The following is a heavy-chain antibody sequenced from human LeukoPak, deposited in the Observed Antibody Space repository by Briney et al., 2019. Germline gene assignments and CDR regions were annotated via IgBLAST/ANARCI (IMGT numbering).Heavy chain of an antibody. J-gene: IGHJ5*02. CDR3: ARHLVVVAATVSRWFDP. CDR1: GYSFTSYW. D-gene: IGHD2-15*01. Sequence: GESLRISCKGSGYSFTSYWISWVRQMPGKGLEWMGRIDPSDSYTNYSPSFQGHVTISADKSISTAYLQWSSLKASDTAMYHCARHLVVVAATVSRWFDPWGQGTLVTVSS. CDR2: IDPSDSYT. V-gene: IGHV5-10-1*01.